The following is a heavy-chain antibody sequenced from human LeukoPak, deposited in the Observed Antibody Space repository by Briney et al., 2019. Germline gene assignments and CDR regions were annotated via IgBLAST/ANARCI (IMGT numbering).Heavy chain of an antibody. Sequence: SETLSLTCIVSGVSISSSYYYWGWIRPPPGKGLEWIGSIYYSGSTYYNSSLKSRVTISIDTSKNQVSLNLTSMTAADTAVYYCAKSGGYGLIDYWGQGTLVTVSS. CDR1: GVSISSSYYY. J-gene: IGHJ4*01. V-gene: IGHV4-39*01. D-gene: IGHD1-26*01. CDR2: IYYSGST. CDR3: AKSGGYGLIDY.